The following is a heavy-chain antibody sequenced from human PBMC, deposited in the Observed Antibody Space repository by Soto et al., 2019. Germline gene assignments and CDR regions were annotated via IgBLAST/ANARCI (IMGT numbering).Heavy chain of an antibody. D-gene: IGHD3-22*01. CDR1: GFTFSSYA. V-gene: IGHV3-23*01. J-gene: IGHJ4*02. CDR3: AKDLDEGGIVVAHTDPNFDY. Sequence: GGCLRLSCAASGFTFSSYAMSWVRQAPGKGLEWVSAISGSGGSTYYADSVKGRFTISRDNSKNTLYLQMNSLRAEDTAVYYCAKDLDEGGIVVAHTDPNFDYWGQGTLVTVSS. CDR2: ISGSGGST.